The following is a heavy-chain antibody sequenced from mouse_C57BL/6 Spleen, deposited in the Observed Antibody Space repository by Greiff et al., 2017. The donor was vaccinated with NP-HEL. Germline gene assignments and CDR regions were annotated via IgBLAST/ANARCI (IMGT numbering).Heavy chain of an antibody. Sequence: VQLQQPGAELVKPGASVKLSCKASGYTFTSYWMHWVKQRPGQGLEWIGMIHPNSGSTNYNEKFKSKATLTVDKSSSAAYMQLSSLTSEDSAVYYCARETAQASLAYWGQGTLVTVSA. V-gene: IGHV1-64*01. CDR3: ARETAQASLAY. CDR1: GYTFTSYW. J-gene: IGHJ3*01. D-gene: IGHD3-2*02. CDR2: IHPNSGST.